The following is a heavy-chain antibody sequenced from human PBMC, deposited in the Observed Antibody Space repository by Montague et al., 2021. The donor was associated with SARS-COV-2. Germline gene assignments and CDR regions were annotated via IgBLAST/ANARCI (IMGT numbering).Heavy chain of an antibody. CDR1: GFPFSDYA. D-gene: IGHD3-10*01. J-gene: IGHJ6*03. V-gene: IGHV3-30*04. CDR3: ARDDYYGSEKYPSDMDV. Sequence: SLSLSCSASGFPFSDYAMHWVRQAPCKGLEWVAVMWSDGTNKYCAESVRGRFTISRDNSKNMFYLQMNSLTPEDTGVYYCARDDYYGSEKYPSDMDVWGKGTTVTVSS. CDR2: MWSDGTNK.